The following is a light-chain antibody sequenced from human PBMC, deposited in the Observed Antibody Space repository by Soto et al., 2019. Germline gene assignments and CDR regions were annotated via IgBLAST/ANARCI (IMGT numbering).Light chain of an antibody. Sequence: QSVLTQPPSASGSPGQSVTISCTGTKNDIGVYDFVSWYQHHPGKAPRLIIYEVVQRPSGVPDRFSGSKSGNTASLTVSGLQAADEADYYCAAWDDSLNGLMVFGGGTKLTVL. J-gene: IGLJ2*01. CDR2: EVV. CDR1: KNDIGVYDF. V-gene: IGLV2-8*01. CDR3: AAWDDSLNGLMV.